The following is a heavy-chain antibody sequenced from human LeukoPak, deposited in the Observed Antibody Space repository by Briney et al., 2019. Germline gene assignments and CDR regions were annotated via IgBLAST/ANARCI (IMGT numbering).Heavy chain of an antibody. V-gene: IGHV3-23*01. CDR3: AKGGSSWYRSWFDP. CDR1: GFTFSSYA. J-gene: IGHJ5*02. Sequence: GGSLRLSCAASGFTFSSYAMSWVRQVPGKGLEWVSAISGSGGSTYYADSVKGRFTISRDNSKNTLYLQMNSLRAEDTAVYYCAKGGSSWYRSWFDPWGQGTLVTVSS. CDR2: ISGSGGST. D-gene: IGHD6-13*01.